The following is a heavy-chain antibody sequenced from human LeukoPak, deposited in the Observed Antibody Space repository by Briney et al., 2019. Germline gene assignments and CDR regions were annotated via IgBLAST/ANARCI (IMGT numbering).Heavy chain of an antibody. CDR2: INPNSGGT. CDR3: PRDSGGQLLFSITTYYFDY. V-gene: IGHV1-2*02. D-gene: IGHD2-2*01. Sequence: ASVKVSCKASGYTFTGYYMHWVRQAPGQGLEWMGWINPNSGGTNYAQKFQGRVTMTRDTSISTAYMELSRLRSDDTAVYYCPRDSGGQLLFSITTYYFDYWGQGTLVTVSS. CDR1: GYTFTGYY. J-gene: IGHJ4*02.